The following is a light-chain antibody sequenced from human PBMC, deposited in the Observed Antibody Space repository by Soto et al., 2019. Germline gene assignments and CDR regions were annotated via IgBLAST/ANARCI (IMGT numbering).Light chain of an antibody. CDR2: GAS. CDR3: QQYNNWPPWT. J-gene: IGKJ1*01. V-gene: IGKV3-15*01. CDR1: QSVSSN. Sequence: EIVMTPSPATLSVSPGERATLSCMASQSVSSNLACYQQKPGQAPRLLIYGASTRATGIPARFSGSGSGTEFTLTISSLQSEDFAVYYCQQYNNWPPWTFGQGTKVDIK.